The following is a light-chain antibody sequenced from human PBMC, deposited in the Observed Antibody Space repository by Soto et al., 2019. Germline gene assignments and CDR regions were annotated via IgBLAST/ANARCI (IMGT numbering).Light chain of an antibody. CDR2: GAT. Sequence: EIVLTQSPGTLSLSPGERATLSCRASQSVSNYLAWYQQKSGQAPRLLIYGATSRASGTPHRFSGIGSGTDFTLTISRLEPEDFAVYYCQQYETSLTFGVGTKVDIK. CDR1: QSVSNY. J-gene: IGKJ4*01. CDR3: QQYETSLT. V-gene: IGKV3-20*01.